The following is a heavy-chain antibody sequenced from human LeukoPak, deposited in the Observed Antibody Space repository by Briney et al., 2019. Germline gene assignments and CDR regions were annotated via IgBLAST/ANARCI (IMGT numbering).Heavy chain of an antibody. Sequence: GGSLRLSCAASGYTFSDYGMHWVRQAPGKGLEWAASIRYDGTGQCYADSVKGRFTISRDNSRNTLYLQMNSLRGEDTAIYYCTKDLSTSHCTTAMCYYFDYWGLGTLVTVSS. CDR2: IRYDGTGQ. D-gene: IGHD2/OR15-2a*01. J-gene: IGHJ4*01. V-gene: IGHV3-30*02. CDR3: TKDLSTSHCTTAMCYYFDY. CDR1: GYTFSDYG.